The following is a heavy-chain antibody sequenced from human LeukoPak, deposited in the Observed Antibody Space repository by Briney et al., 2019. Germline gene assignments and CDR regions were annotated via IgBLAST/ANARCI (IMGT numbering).Heavy chain of an antibody. CDR2: INHSGST. J-gene: IGHJ4*02. V-gene: IGHV4-34*01. CDR3: ARDPVGGSTIFDY. CDR1: GGSFSGYY. D-gene: IGHD1-26*01. Sequence: EPSETLSLTCAVYGGSFSGYYWSWIRQPPGKGLEWIGEINHSGSTNYNPSLKSRVTISVDTSKNQFSLKLSSVTAADTAVYYCARDPVGGSTIFDYWGQGTLVTVSS.